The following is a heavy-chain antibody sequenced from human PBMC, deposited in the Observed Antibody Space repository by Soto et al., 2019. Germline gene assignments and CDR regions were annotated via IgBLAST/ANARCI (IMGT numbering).Heavy chain of an antibody. CDR1: GFTFNNYA. Sequence: EVQLLESGGGLVQPGGSLRLSCAASGFTFNNYAMTWVRQAPGKGLEWVSAISGGGDTTSYADSVKGRFTVSRDGSKNPLDLRMSSVRAEDTALYYCAKGRGGSGSLTPRVDFWGQGTLVTVSS. J-gene: IGHJ4*02. D-gene: IGHD3-10*01. CDR3: AKGRGGSGSLTPRVDF. CDR2: ISGGGDTT. V-gene: IGHV3-23*01.